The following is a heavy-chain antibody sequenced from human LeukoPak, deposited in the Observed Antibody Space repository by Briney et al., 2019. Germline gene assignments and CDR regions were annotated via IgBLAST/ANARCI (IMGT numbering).Heavy chain of an antibody. CDR2: IYHSGST. Sequence: SETLSLTCAVSGGSISSGGYSWSWIRQPPGKGLEWIGYIYHSGSTYYNPSLKSRATISVDRSKNQFSLKLSSVTAADTAVYYCATESGYSGYDYLDYWGQGTLVTVSS. CDR1: GGSISSGGYS. V-gene: IGHV4-30-2*01. CDR3: ATESGYSGYDYLDY. J-gene: IGHJ4*02. D-gene: IGHD5-12*01.